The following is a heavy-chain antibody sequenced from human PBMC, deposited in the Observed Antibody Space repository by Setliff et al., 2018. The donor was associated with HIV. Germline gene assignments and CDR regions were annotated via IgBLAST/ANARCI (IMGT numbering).Heavy chain of an antibody. CDR2: VITILDIT. J-gene: IGHJ3*02. Sequence: SLKVSCKASGGTSNTYAINWVRQAPGQGLEWMGQVITILDITSYAQKFQGRVTITADESTNTMYMELSSLRSDDTAVYYCAGPRGDEAFDIWGQGTMVTVSS. CDR1: GGTSNTYA. CDR3: AGPRGDEAFDI. D-gene: IGHD3-10*01. V-gene: IGHV1-69*10.